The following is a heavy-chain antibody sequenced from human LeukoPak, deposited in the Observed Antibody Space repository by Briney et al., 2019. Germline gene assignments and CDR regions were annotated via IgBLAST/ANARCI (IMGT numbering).Heavy chain of an antibody. Sequence: AGGSLRLSCAASGFTFSDYYMSWIRQAPGKWLEWVSYISGSSSYTNYADSVKGRFTISRDNAKNSLYLQMNSLRAEDTAVYYCARDGRSYFDYWGQGTLVTASS. D-gene: IGHD1-26*01. V-gene: IGHV3-11*05. CDR2: ISGSSSYT. J-gene: IGHJ4*02. CDR1: GFTFSDYY. CDR3: ARDGRSYFDY.